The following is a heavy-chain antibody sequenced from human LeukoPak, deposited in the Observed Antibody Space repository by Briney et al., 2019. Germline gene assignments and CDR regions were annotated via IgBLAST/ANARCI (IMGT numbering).Heavy chain of an antibody. Sequence: SVKVSCKASGGTFSSYAISWVRQAPGQGLEWMGGIIPIFGTANYAQKFQGRVTITADESTSTAYMELSSLRSEDTAVYYCARVMLDYGDFGNWFDPWGQGTLVTVSS. J-gene: IGHJ5*02. D-gene: IGHD4-17*01. CDR3: ARVMLDYGDFGNWFDP. CDR1: GGTFSSYA. CDR2: IIPIFGTA. V-gene: IGHV1-69*13.